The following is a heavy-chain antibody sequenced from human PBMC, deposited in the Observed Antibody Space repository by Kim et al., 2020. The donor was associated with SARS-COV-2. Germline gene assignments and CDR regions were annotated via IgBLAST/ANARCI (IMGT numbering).Heavy chain of an antibody. Sequence: YADSGKGRFTISRHNSKNTLYLQMNSLRAEDTAVYYCARAAGTSYYGMDVWGQGTTVTVSS. CDR3: ARAAGTSYYGMDV. V-gene: IGHV3-53*04. J-gene: IGHJ6*02.